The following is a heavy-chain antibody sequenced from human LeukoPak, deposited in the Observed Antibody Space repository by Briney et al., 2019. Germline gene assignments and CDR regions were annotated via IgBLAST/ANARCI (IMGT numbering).Heavy chain of an antibody. CDR1: GGTFSSYA. Sequence: SVKVSCTASGGTFSSYAISWVRQAPGQGLEWMGGIIPIFGTANYAQKFQGRVTITTDESTSTAYMELSSLRSEDTAVYYCARATRTYFWSGYNWFDPWGQGTLVTASS. J-gene: IGHJ5*02. D-gene: IGHD3-3*01. V-gene: IGHV1-69*05. CDR2: IIPIFGTA. CDR3: ARATRTYFWSGYNWFDP.